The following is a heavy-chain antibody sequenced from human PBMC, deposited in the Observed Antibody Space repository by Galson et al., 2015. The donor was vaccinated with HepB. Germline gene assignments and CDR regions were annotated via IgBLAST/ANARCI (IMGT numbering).Heavy chain of an antibody. CDR1: GYTFTSYG. D-gene: IGHD3-22*01. CDR2: ISAYNGNT. V-gene: IGHV1-18*04. CDR3: ARDLPTYYHDSSGYYYVDPALDY. J-gene: IGHJ4*02. Sequence: SVKVSCKASGYTFTSYGISWVRQAPGQGLEWMGWISAYNGNTNYAQKLQGRVTMTTDTSTSTAYMELRSLISDDTAVYYCARDLPTYYHDSSGYYYVDPALDYWGQGTLVTVSS.